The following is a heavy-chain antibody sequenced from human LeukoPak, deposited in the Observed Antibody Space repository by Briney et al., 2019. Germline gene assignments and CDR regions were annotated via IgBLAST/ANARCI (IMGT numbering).Heavy chain of an antibody. Sequence: GSLRLSCAASGFAFSSYSMNWVRQAPGKGLEWVSSISSGSSYIYYADSVKGRFTISRDNAKNTLYLQMNSLRAEDTAVYYCARVSSGWASLDYWGQGTLVTVSS. J-gene: IGHJ4*02. D-gene: IGHD6-19*01. CDR3: ARVSSGWASLDY. CDR1: GFAFSSYS. V-gene: IGHV3-21*01. CDR2: ISSGSSYI.